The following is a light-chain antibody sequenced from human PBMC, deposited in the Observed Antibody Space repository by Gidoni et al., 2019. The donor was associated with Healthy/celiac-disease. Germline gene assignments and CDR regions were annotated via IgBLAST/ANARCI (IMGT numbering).Light chain of an antibody. CDR1: SGSIASNY. V-gene: IGLV6-57*02. Sequence: NFMLTQPHSVSESPGKSVTISCTGSSGSIASNYVQGYQQRPGSAPTTVIYEDNQRPSGVPDRFSGSIDSSSNSASLTISGLKTEDEADYYCQSYDSSNQGVFGGGTKLTVL. CDR2: EDN. CDR3: QSYDSSNQGV. J-gene: IGLJ3*02.